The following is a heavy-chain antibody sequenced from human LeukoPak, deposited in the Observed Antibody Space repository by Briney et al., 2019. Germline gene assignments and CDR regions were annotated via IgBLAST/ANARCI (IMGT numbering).Heavy chain of an antibody. V-gene: IGHV4-59*01. D-gene: IGHD5-18*01. CDR1: GDSMKSYY. Sequence: PSETLSLTCTVSGDSMKSYYWTWIRQTPGKGLEWIGHIYYSGNINYNPSLTSRVTISLDTSKSQFSLKLSSVTAADTAVYYCARGGYSYVNYFDYWGQGTLVTVSS. CDR3: ARGGYSYVNYFDY. CDR2: IYYSGNI. J-gene: IGHJ4*02.